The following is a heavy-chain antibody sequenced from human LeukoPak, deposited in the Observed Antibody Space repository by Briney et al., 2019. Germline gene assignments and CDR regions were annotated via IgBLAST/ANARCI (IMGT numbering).Heavy chain of an antibody. V-gene: IGHV4-59*01. CDR3: ARAGPYSSGWYALPYYYYGMDV. D-gene: IGHD6-19*01. CDR2: IHSSGTT. CDR1: GGSISSDY. Sequence: PSETLSLTCAVSGGSISSDYWSWIRRPPGKGLEWIGYIHSSGTTRPNPSLKSRVTMSVDMSNNQFSLKLSSVTATDTAVYYCARAGPYSSGWYALPYYYYGMDVWGQGTTVTVSS. J-gene: IGHJ6*02.